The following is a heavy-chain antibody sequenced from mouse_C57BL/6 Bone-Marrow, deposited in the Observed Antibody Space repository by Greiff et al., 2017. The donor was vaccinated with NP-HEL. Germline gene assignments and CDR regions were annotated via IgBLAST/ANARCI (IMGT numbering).Heavy chain of an antibody. CDR3: ARLGYYGSSGRYFDV. V-gene: IGHV5-12*01. CDR1: GFTFSDYY. D-gene: IGHD1-1*01. Sequence: EVKLVESGGGLVQPGGSLKLSCAASGFTFSDYYMYWVRQTPEKRLEWVAYISNGGGSTYYPDTVKGRFTISRDNAKNTLYLQMSRLKSEDTAMYYCARLGYYGSSGRYFDVWGTGTTVTVSS. J-gene: IGHJ1*03. CDR2: ISNGGGST.